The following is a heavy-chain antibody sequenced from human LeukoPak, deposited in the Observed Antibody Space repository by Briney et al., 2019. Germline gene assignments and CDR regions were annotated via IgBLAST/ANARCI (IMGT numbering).Heavy chain of an antibody. J-gene: IGHJ4*02. CDR3: AKRPVAGQFEY. CDR1: GSTFSSYA. Sequence: GGSLRLSCAASGSTFSSYAMSWVRQAPGKGLEWVSAISTSGDNTVYADSVEGRFTISRDNSKNTLYLQMNSLRAEDTAIYYCAKRPVAGQFEYWGQGTLVTVSS. CDR2: ISTSGDNT. V-gene: IGHV3-23*01. D-gene: IGHD6-19*01.